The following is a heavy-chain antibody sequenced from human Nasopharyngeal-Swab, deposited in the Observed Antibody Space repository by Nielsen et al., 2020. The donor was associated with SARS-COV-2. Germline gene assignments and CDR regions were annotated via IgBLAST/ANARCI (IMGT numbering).Heavy chain of an antibody. CDR2: ISTRGTDI. V-gene: IGHV3-21*01. CDR3: ARGVGAYDLDYYMDV. Sequence: GGSLRLPCAASGFTFSSYSMKWVRQAPGKGLEWISAISTRGTDIYYADSVKGRFTISRDNARRSLFLQMTSLRAEDTAVYYCARGVGAYDLDYYMDVWGKGTTVTVSS. CDR1: GFTFSSYS. D-gene: IGHD5-12*01. J-gene: IGHJ6*03.